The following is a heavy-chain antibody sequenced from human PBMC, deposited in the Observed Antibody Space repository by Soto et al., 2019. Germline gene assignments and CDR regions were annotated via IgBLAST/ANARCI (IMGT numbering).Heavy chain of an antibody. D-gene: IGHD3-10*01. CDR3: AASYGSGYRAFDY. V-gene: IGHV1-69*02. Sequence: QVQLVQSGTAVKKPGSSVKVSCKASGDTFSFYTINWVRQAPGLGLEWVGRINPIVSMSNYAQKFQGRVSMTADKSTSTAYMELRSRRSDDTAMYFCAASYGSGYRAFDYWGQGALVIVSS. J-gene: IGHJ4*02. CDR1: GDTFSFYT. CDR2: INPIVSMS.